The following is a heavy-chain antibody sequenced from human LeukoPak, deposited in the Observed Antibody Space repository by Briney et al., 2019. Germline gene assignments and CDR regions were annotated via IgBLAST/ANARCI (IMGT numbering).Heavy chain of an antibody. CDR1: GGSFSGYY. CDR3: ARDGAVDILTGYGAFDI. Sequence: SETLSLTCAVYGGSFSGYYWSWIRQPPGKGLEWIGEINHSGSTNYNPSLKSRVTISVDTSKNQFSLKLNSVTAADTAVYYCARDGAVDILTGYGAFDIWGQGTMVTVSS. D-gene: IGHD3-9*01. V-gene: IGHV4-34*01. CDR2: INHSGST. J-gene: IGHJ3*02.